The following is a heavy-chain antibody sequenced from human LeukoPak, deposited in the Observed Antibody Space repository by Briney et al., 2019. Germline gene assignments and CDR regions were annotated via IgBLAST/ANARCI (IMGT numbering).Heavy chain of an antibody. CDR1: GGTFSSYA. D-gene: IGHD3-22*01. CDR2: IIPIFGTA. Sequence: ASVKVSCKASGGTFSSYAISWVRQAPGQGLEWMGGIIPIFGTANYAQKFQGRVTITADESTSTAYMELSSLRSGDTAVYYCARRTHSSGYGNWFDPWGQGTLVTVSS. CDR3: ARRTHSSGYGNWFDP. V-gene: IGHV1-69*13. J-gene: IGHJ5*02.